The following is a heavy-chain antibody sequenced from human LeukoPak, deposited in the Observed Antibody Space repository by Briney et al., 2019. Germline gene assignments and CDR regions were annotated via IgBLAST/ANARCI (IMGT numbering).Heavy chain of an antibody. Sequence: GGSLRLSCEASGFPFDGYALHWVRQAPGKGLEWVALISYNGNIIEYADSVKGRFTISRDNSKNTLFLLMNSLTREDTAVYYCARGVEVVAANVFDHWGQGSLVTVSS. D-gene: IGHD2-2*01. CDR2: ISYNGNII. J-gene: IGHJ4*02. CDR1: GFPFDGYA. V-gene: IGHV3-30*04. CDR3: ARGVEVVAANVFDH.